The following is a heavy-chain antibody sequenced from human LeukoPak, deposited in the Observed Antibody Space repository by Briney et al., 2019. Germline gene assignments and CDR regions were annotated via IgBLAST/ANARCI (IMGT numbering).Heavy chain of an antibody. CDR1: GYTFTSYY. D-gene: IGHD4-17*01. J-gene: IGHJ5*02. Sequence: VASVKVSCKASGYTFTSYYMHWVRQAPGQGLEWMGIINPSGGSTSYAQKFQGRVTMTRDTSISTAYMELSRLRSDDTAVYYCARDPVGERGVNNWFDPWGQGTLVTVSS. CDR3: ARDPVGERGVNNWFDP. CDR2: INPSGGST. V-gene: IGHV1-46*01.